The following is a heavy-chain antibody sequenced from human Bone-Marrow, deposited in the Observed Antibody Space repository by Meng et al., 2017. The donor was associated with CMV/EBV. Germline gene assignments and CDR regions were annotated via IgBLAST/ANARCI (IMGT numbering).Heavy chain of an antibody. D-gene: IGHD1-26*01. Sequence: GESLKISCAASGFTFRSYSMNWVRQAPGKGLEWVSYISSSSSTIYYADSVKGRFTISRDNAKNSLYLQMNSLRAEDTAVYYCARAEWELGWAGGYWGQGTLVTGSS. J-gene: IGHJ4*02. V-gene: IGHV3-48*04. CDR3: ARAEWELGWAGGY. CDR1: GFTFRSYS. CDR2: ISSSSSTI.